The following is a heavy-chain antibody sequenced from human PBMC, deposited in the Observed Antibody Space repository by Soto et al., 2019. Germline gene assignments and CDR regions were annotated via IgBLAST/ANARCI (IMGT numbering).Heavy chain of an antibody. CDR2: INWNSGSI. V-gene: IGHV3-9*01. CDR1: GFTFDNYA. J-gene: IGHJ1*01. CDR3: VKDESINWYSGHFRH. D-gene: IGHD6-13*01. Sequence: GGSLRLSYAASGFTFDNYAMHWVRQVPGKGLEWVSGINWNSGSIGYGDSVKGRFAISRDNAKNSLHLQMDSLSAEDTAFYYCVKDESINWYSGHFRHWGQGTLVTVSS.